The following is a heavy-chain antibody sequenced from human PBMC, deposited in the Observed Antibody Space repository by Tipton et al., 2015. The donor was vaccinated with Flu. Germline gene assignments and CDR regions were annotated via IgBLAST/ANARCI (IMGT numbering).Heavy chain of an antibody. Sequence: TLSLTCTVSGGSMSSFYWSWIRQPAGKGLEWIGRMYTSGTAKYHPSFKSRVTISRDTSKIQFSLNMGSVTAADTAVYYCARSVVGSGSQYPVGYYYYGMDVWGQGP. J-gene: IGHJ6*02. CDR2: MYTSGTA. CDR1: GGSMSSFY. D-gene: IGHD3-10*01. CDR3: ARSVVGSGSQYPVGYYYYGMDV. V-gene: IGHV4-4*07.